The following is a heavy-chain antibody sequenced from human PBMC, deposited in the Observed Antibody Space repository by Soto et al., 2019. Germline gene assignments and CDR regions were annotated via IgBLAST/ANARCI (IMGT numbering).Heavy chain of an antibody. CDR1: AGSRVTYG. D-gene: IGHD3-16*01. CDR2: IVPFFGTP. CDR3: ARANQEAMITHYHDAMDV. J-gene: IGHJ6*02. Sequence: VKVAYWPSAGSRVTYGISWGRHAPGEGVEWMVGIVPFFGTPDYAENLQGRVTITADESTSTAYMELSSLRSGETAVYYCARANQEAMITHYHDAMDVWGQGTTVTVSS. V-gene: IGHV1-69*01.